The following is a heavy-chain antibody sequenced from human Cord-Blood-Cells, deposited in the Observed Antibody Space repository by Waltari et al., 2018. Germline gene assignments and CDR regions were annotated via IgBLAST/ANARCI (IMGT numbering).Heavy chain of an antibody. CDR3: ARGWTGTYAFDI. J-gene: IGHJ3*02. CDR1: GGSFSGYY. CDR2: INHSGRT. V-gene: IGHV4-34*01. Sequence: QVQLQQWGAGLLKPSETLSLTCAVYGGSFSGYYWSWIRQPPGKGLEWIGEINHSGRTNYNPSLKSRVTISVDTSKNQFSLKLSSVTAADTAVYYCARGWTGTYAFDIWGQGTMVTDSS. D-gene: IGHD1-7*01.